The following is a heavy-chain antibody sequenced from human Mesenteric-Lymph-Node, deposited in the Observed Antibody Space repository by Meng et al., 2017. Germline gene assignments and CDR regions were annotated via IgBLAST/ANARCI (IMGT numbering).Heavy chain of an antibody. CDR3: AKGGGWYAY. V-gene: IGHV4-59*01. Sequence: QVQLQESGPGLVKPLGTLSLGCSVSGACTTNDFWTWFRQPPGKALEWIGYTSYTAGTSYNPSLKSRVSMSVDTSKNQFSLKLTSVTAADTAVYFCAKGGGWYAYWGQGALVTVSS. CDR1: GACTTNDF. D-gene: IGHD6-19*01. J-gene: IGHJ4*02. CDR2: TSYTAGT.